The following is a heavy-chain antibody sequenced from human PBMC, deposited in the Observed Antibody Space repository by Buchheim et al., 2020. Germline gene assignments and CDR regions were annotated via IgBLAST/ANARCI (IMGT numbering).Heavy chain of an antibody. CDR3: GKESLSRGWYTIEH. J-gene: IGHJ4*02. V-gene: IGHV3-23*04. CDR1: GFSLTTYG. CDR2: INGDAT. D-gene: IGHD6-19*01. Sequence: DVQLVESGGGLVQPEGSLRLSCAASGFSLTTYGMSWVRQAPGKGLEWVSAINGDATYYADSVKGRFTTSIDRSKNKVYLKVNSLRADDTAVYYCGKESLSRGWYTIEHWGQGTL.